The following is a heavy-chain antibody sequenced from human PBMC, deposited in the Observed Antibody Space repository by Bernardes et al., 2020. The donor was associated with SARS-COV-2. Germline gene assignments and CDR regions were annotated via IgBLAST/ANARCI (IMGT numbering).Heavy chain of an antibody. CDR2: FEPQQHKI. J-gene: IGHJ3*02. CDR3: ATDDPAGAVFGVVIYALHI. CDR1: GYTLTEFS. V-gene: IGHV1-24*01. D-gene: IGHD3-3*01. Sequence: ASVKVSCKVSGYTLTEFSMHWVRQAPGKGLEWLGGFEPQQHKIIYAQKFQGRVTMTEDTSTDTAYMELRSLRSEDTAVYYCATDDPAGAVFGVVIYALHIWGQGTMVTVSS.